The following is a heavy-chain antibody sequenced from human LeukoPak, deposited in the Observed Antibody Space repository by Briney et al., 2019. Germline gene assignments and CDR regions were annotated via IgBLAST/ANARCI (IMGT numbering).Heavy chain of an antibody. CDR2: ISSSSSYI. CDR1: GFTFSSYS. V-gene: IGHV3-21*01. D-gene: IGHD3-16*02. Sequence: GGSLRLSCAASGFTFSSYSMNWVRQAPGKGLEWVSSISSSSSYIYYADSVKGRFTISRDNAKNSLYLQMNSLRAEDTAVYYCARDVYDYVWGSYLNKSDYWGQGTLVTVSS. J-gene: IGHJ4*02. CDR3: ARDVYDYVWGSYLNKSDY.